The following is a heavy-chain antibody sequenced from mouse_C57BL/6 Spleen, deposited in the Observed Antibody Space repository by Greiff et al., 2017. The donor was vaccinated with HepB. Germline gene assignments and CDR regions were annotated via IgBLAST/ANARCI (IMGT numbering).Heavy chain of an antibody. Sequence: QVQLQQPGAELVRPGTSVKLSCKASGYTFTSYWMHWVKQRPGQGLEWIGVIDPSDIYTNYNQKFKGKATLTVDTSSSTAYMQLSSLTSEDSAVYYCARPGTGSYFDYWGQGTTLTVSS. J-gene: IGHJ2*01. CDR3: ARPGTGSYFDY. D-gene: IGHD4-1*01. CDR2: IDPSDIYT. CDR1: GYTFTSYW. V-gene: IGHV1-59*01.